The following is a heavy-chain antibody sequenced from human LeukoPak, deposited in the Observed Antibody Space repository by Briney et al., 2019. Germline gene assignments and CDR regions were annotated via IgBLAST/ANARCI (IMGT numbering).Heavy chain of an antibody. D-gene: IGHD3-22*01. V-gene: IGHV1-2*02. CDR1: GYTFTGYY. J-gene: IGHJ4*02. CDR3: ARVSAESMYYYDSSGYWGLFDY. CDR2: INPNSGGT. Sequence: ASVKVSCKASGYTFTGYYMHWVRQAPGQGLEWMGWINPNSGGTNYAQKFQGRVTMTRDTSISTAYMELSRLRSDDTAVYYCARVSAESMYYYDSSGYWGLFDYWGQGTLVTVPS.